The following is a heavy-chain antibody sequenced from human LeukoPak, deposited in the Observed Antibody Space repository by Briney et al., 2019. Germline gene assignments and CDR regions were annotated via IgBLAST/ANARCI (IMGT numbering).Heavy chain of an antibody. CDR2: IKQDGSEK. Sequence: GGSLRLSCAASGFTFSSYWMSWVRQAPGKGLEWVANIKQDGSEKYYVDSVKGRFTISRDNAKNSLYLQMNSLRAEDTAVYYCARRGVPAAMSTYYFDYRGQGTLVTVSS. V-gene: IGHV3-7*01. D-gene: IGHD2-2*01. CDR3: ARRGVPAAMSTYYFDY. J-gene: IGHJ4*02. CDR1: GFTFSSYW.